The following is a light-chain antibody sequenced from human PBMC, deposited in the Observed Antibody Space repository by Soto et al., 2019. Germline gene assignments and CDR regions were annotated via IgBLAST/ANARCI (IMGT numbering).Light chain of an antibody. CDR3: QQYKDGAWT. CDR1: QRIDRY. Sequence: DIQLTQSPSTLSASVGDRVTVTCRASQRIDRYLAWYQQKPGKAPKLLVYDASTLAGGVPSSFSGSGSATEYILTISSLQPDDFATYYCQQYKDGAWTFGQGTRVEIK. V-gene: IGKV1-5*01. CDR2: DAS. J-gene: IGKJ1*01.